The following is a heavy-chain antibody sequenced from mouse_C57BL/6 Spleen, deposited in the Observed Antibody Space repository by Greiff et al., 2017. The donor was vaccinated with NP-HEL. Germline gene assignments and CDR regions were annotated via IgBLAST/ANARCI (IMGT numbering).Heavy chain of an antibody. J-gene: IGHJ4*01. CDR1: GYTFTNYW. Sequence: QVQLQQSGAELVRPGTSVKMSCKASGYTFTNYWIGWAKQRPGHGLEWIGDIYPGGGYTNYNEKFKGKATLTADKSSSTAYMQFSSLTSEDSAIYYCARGGPDAMDYWGQGTSVTVSS. CDR2: IYPGGGYT. CDR3: ARGGPDAMDY. V-gene: IGHV1-63*01.